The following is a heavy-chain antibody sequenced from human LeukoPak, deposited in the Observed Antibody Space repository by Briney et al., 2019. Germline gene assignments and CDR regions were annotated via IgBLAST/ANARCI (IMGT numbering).Heavy chain of an antibody. D-gene: IGHD6-13*01. CDR3: ARVPNSSSWYGQPFQH. CDR2: INPSGGST. Sequence: ASVKVSCKASGYTFTSYYMHWVRQAPGQGLEWMGIINPSGGSTNYAQKFQGRVTMTRDMSTSTVYMELSSLRSEDTAVYYCARVPNSSSWYGQPFQHWGQGTLVTVSS. J-gene: IGHJ1*01. CDR1: GYTFTSYY. V-gene: IGHV1-46*01.